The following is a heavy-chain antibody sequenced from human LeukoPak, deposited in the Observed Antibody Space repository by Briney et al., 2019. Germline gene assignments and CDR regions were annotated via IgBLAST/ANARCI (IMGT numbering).Heavy chain of an antibody. V-gene: IGHV1-2*02. J-gene: IGHJ1*01. CDR1: GYTFTGYY. CDR2: INPNSGGT. D-gene: IGHD6-19*01. CDR3: ARDLDSSGWSHFQH. Sequence: ASVKVSCKASGYTFTGYYMHWVRQAPGQGLEWMGWINPNSGGTNYAQKFQGRVTMSRDTSISTAYMDLNRLRSDDTAVYYCARDLDSSGWSHFQHWGQGTLVTVSS.